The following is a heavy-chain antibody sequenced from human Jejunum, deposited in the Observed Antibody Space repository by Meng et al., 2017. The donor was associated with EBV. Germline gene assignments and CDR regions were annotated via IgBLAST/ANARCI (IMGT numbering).Heavy chain of an antibody. Sequence: QGQLQESGPGLVKPSETLSLTCTVSGGSVSTASYYWSWIRQSPGKGLEWLGYIYYSGNTNYNPSLKSRATITVDTSKNQFSLKLSSVTAADTAVYYCARVVDYYERSGYPDFWGQGTLVTVSS. CDR2: IYYSGNT. CDR1: GGSVSTASYY. D-gene: IGHD3-22*01. J-gene: IGHJ4*02. V-gene: IGHV4-61*01. CDR3: ARVVDYYERSGYPDF.